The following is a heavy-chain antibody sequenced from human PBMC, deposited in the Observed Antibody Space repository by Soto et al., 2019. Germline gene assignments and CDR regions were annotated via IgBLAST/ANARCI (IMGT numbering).Heavy chain of an antibody. Sequence: QVQLVESGGGVVRPGRSLRLSCAASGFTFSSYAMHWVRQAPGKGLEWVAVISYDGSNKYYADSVKGRFTISRDNSKNTLYVQVNSLRAEDTAVYYCARESYGDYYFDYWGQGTLVTVSS. CDR1: GFTFSSYA. CDR2: ISYDGSNK. D-gene: IGHD4-17*01. V-gene: IGHV3-30-3*01. J-gene: IGHJ4*02. CDR3: ARESYGDYYFDY.